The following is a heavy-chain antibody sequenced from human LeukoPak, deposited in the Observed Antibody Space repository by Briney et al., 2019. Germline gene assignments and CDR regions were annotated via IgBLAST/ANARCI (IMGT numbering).Heavy chain of an antibody. D-gene: IGHD6-13*01. CDR3: ARGSSWYYFDY. CDR1: GYTFASYY. CDR2: INPSGGST. Sequence: ASVKVSCKASGYTFASYYMHWVRQAPGQGLEWMGIINPSGGSTSYAQKFQGRVTMTRNTSISTAYMELSSLRSEDTAVYYCARGSSWYYFDYWGQGTLVTVSS. J-gene: IGHJ4*02. V-gene: IGHV1-46*01.